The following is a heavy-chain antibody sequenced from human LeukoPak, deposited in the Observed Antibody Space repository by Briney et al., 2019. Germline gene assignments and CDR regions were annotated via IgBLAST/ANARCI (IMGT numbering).Heavy chain of an antibody. V-gene: IGHV4-59*01. CDR1: GGSISSNY. Sequence: SETLSLTCTVSGGSISSNYWSWIRQPPGKGLEWVGYIYHSGSTNYNPSLKSRVTISVDTSKNQFSLMLSSVTAADTAVYYCARYSAPVTSIDYWGQGTLVTVSS. CDR2: IYHSGST. D-gene: IGHD2-21*02. J-gene: IGHJ4*02. CDR3: ARYSAPVTSIDY.